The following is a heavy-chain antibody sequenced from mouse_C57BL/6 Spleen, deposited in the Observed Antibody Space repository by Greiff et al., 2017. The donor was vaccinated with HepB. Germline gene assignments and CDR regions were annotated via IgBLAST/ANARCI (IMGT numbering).Heavy chain of an antibody. CDR2: IWRGGST. CDR3: AKSIYYEYDGAMDY. Sequence: VKLVESGPGLVQPSQSLSITCTVSGFSLTSYGVHWVRQSPGKGLEWLGVIWRGGSTDYNAAFMSRLSITKDNSKSQVFFKMNSLQADDTAIYYCAKSIYYEYDGAMDYWGQGTSVTVSS. CDR1: GFSLTSYG. D-gene: IGHD2-4*01. V-gene: IGHV2-5*01. J-gene: IGHJ4*01.